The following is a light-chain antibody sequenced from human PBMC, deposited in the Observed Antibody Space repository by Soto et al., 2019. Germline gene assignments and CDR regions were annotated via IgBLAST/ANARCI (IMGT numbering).Light chain of an antibody. CDR1: SSDVGAYNY. CDR3: TSYAGSNIWV. V-gene: IGLV2-8*01. Sequence: QSALTQSPSASGSPGQSVTISCTGTSSDVGAYNYVSWYQQYPGKAPKLMIYEVNKRPSGVPDRFSGSKSGKTASLTVSGLEPEDEDDYHCTSYAGSNIWVFGGGTKVTVL. J-gene: IGLJ3*02. CDR2: EVN.